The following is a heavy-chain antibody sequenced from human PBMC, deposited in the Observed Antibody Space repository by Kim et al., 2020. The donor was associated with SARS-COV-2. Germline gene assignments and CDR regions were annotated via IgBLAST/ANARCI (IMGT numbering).Heavy chain of an antibody. J-gene: IGHJ3*02. D-gene: IGHD2-8*01. V-gene: IGHV1-46*01. CDR2: INPSGGST. Sequence: ASVKVSCKASGYTFTSYYMHWVRQAPGQGLEWMGIINPSGGSTSYAQKFQGRVTMTRDTSTSTVYMELSSLRSEDTAVYYCASPSSLNNAYDIWGQGTMVTVTS. CDR3: ASPSSLNNAYDI. CDR1: GYTFTSYY.